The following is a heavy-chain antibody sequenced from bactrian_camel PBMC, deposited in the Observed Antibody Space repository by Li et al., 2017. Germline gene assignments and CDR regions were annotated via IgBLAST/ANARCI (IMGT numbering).Heavy chain of an antibody. CDR3: AAYSPLWGRSCNLARIGDPY. CDR1: RYPYSSNC. CDR2: IDSTGSA. V-gene: IGHV3S53*01. Sequence: HVQLVESGGGSVQAGGSLRLSCVASRYPYSSNCMGWFRQAPGKEREGVAAIDSTGSANYADSVKGRFTISQDGAKNTLYLGMNGLKPEDTAMYYCAAYSPLWGRSCNLARIGDPYWGQGTQVTVS. J-gene: IGHJ4*01. D-gene: IGHD1*01.